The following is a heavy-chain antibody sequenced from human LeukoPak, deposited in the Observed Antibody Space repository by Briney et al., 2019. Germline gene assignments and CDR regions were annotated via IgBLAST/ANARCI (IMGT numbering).Heavy chain of an antibody. V-gene: IGHV3-30*14. D-gene: IGHD6-13*01. J-gene: IGHJ3*02. CDR2: IFYDGTIQ. CDR1: GFTFSNYA. CDR3: ARDGGYSSSWYGGYGAFDI. Sequence: PGGSLRLSCAASGFTFSNYAMHWVRQAPGKGLEWVAVIFYDGTIQYYTDSVKGRFTVSRDNSKNTLYLQMNSLRAEDTAVYYCARDGGYSSSWYGGYGAFDIWGQGTMVTVSS.